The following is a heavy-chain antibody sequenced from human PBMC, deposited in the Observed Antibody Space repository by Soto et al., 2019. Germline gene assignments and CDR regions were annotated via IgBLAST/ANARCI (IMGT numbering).Heavy chain of an antibody. CDR3: ARGPTGWYGYDY. Sequence: EVQLVESGGGLIQPGGSLRLSCAASGFSFSSSWMHWVRQAPGKGLVWVSRTNSDGSTTNYADSVKGRFTISRDNAKNTLYLQMNSLRAEDTAVYYCARGPTGWYGYDYWGQGTLGTVSS. J-gene: IGHJ4*02. D-gene: IGHD6-19*01. CDR2: TNSDGSTT. CDR1: GFSFSSSW. V-gene: IGHV3-74*01.